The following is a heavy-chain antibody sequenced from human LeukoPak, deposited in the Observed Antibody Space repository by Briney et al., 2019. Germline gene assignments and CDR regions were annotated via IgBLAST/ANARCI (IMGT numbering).Heavy chain of an antibody. CDR2: IYSDGST. CDR1: GLTVRSNY. Sequence: GGSLRLSCAASGLTVRSNYMSWVRQAPGKGLEWVSEIYSDGSTYYAASVKGRFSISRDNSKNTVYLQMNSLRVGDTAVYYCARFVEMATIGWFDPWGQGTLVTVSS. D-gene: IGHD5-24*01. V-gene: IGHV3-53*01. CDR3: ARFVEMATIGWFDP. J-gene: IGHJ5*02.